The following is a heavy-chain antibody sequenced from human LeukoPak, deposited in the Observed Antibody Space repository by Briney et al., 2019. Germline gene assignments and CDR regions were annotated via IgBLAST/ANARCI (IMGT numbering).Heavy chain of an antibody. D-gene: IGHD3-9*01. CDR3: AKDGHTSGYYYFDY. CDR1: GFTFRTYG. CDR2: IWSDENNK. Sequence: PGGSLRLFCAASGFTFRTYGIHWVRQAPGKGLEWVAVIWSDENNKQYADSVKGRFTIARDNSKNTVFLQMNSLRDEDTAVYYCAKDGHTSGYYYFDYWGQGTLVTVSS. J-gene: IGHJ4*02. V-gene: IGHV3-33*06.